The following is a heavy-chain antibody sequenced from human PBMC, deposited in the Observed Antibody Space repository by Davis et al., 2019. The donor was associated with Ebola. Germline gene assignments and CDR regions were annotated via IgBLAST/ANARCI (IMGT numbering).Heavy chain of an antibody. CDR2: MNPNSGNT. J-gene: IGHJ6*02. CDR3: ARDYDFWSGYQYYYYGMDV. CDR1: GYTFTSYD. Sequence: ASVKVSCKASGYTFTSYDINWVRQATGQGLEWMGWMNPNSGNTGYAQKFQGRVTITADESTSTAYMELSSLRSEDTAVYYCARDYDFWSGYQYYYYGMDVWGQGTTVTVSS. D-gene: IGHD3-3*01. V-gene: IGHV1-8*01.